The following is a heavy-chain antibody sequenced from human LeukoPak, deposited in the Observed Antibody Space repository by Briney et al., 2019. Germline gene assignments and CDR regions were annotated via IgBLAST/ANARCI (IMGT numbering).Heavy chain of an antibody. Sequence: SETLSLTCTVPADSISTYYWSWIRQPAGRGLEWIGRIYASGSTNYNPSLKSRVTMSVDTSKNQVSLKVTSVTAADTAVYYCARGFSAAAYNRFDPWGQGTLITVSS. J-gene: IGHJ5*02. V-gene: IGHV4-4*07. CDR3: ARGFSAAAYNRFDP. CDR1: ADSISTYY. D-gene: IGHD6-25*01. CDR2: IYASGST.